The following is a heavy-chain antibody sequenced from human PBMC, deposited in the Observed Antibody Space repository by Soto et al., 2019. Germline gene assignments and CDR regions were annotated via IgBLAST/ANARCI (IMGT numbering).Heavy chain of an antibody. Sequence: ESGGGLVQPGGSLRLSCAASGFTFSSYDMHWVRQATGKGLEWVSAIGTAGDTYYPGSVKGRFTISRENAKNSLYLQMNSLRAGDTAVYYCARGDSYGGYFDLWGRGTLVTVSS. CDR3: ARGDSYGGYFDL. CDR1: GFTFSSYD. V-gene: IGHV3-13*01. D-gene: IGHD5-18*01. CDR2: IGTAGDT. J-gene: IGHJ2*01.